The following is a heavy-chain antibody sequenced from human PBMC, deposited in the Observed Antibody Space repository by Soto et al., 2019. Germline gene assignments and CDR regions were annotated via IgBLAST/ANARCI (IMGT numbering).Heavy chain of an antibody. CDR1: GFSFSDYY. CDR2: ISSSGYPI. V-gene: IGHV3-11*01. CDR3: ARDNRGFVNRYNSRYDYYGMDV. J-gene: IGHJ6*02. Sequence: PGGSLRLSCAASGFSFSDYYMTWIRQAPGKGLEWLSYISSSGYPIYYADSVKGRFTISRDNAKNSVYLQRNRPRAKDTSVYYCARDNRGFVNRYNSRYDYYGMDVWGQGTTVTVSS. D-gene: IGHD3-16*02.